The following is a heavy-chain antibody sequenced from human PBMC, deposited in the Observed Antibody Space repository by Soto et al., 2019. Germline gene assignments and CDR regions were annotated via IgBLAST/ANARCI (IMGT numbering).Heavy chain of an antibody. J-gene: IGHJ6*02. CDR2: INPNSGGT. CDR1: GFNFTGSY. CDR3: GINPWGLTNDYYYYSGMDV. Sequence: ASVKVSCQASGFNFTGSYMHGVRHFSGQGLAWMGWINPNSGGTNYAQKFQGWVNMTRDTSTSTAYVELRSLRSDDTAVYSCGINPWGLTNDYYYYSGMDVWGQGTTPTDSS. D-gene: IGHD2-8*01. V-gene: IGHV1-2*04.